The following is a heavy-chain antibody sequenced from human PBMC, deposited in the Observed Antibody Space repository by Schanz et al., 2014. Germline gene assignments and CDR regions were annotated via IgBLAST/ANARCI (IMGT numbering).Heavy chain of an antibody. D-gene: IGHD3-3*01. CDR3: ARDKGGYYPFDY. CDR1: GFTVNDNF. J-gene: IGHJ4*02. CDR2: IFAAGDT. Sequence: EVQLVESGGGLIHPGGSLRLSCEVSGFTVNDNFMSWVRQAPGKGLEWVSVIFAAGDTYYADSVKGRFTISRDKSKNSLYLQMNSLTADDTAVYYCARDKGGYYPFDYWGRGTLVTVSS. V-gene: IGHV3-53*01.